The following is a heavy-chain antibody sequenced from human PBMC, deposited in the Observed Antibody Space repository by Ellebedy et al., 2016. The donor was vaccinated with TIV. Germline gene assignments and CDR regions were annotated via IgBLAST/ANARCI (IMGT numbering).Heavy chain of an antibody. CDR1: GFPFSSYE. D-gene: IGHD3-16*01. CDR3: ARWFRGEVELWYYDN. Sequence: GGSLRLSCVASGFPFSSYEMNWVRQAPGQGLEWVSYISKSGSAVLYAESVKGRFTISRDNAKNSLFLQMNSLRVDDTALYYCARWFRGEVELWYYDNWGQGALVTVSS. CDR2: ISKSGSAV. V-gene: IGHV3-48*03. J-gene: IGHJ4*02.